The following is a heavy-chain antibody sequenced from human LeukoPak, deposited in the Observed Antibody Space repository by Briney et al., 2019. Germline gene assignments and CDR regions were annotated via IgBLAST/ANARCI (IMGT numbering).Heavy chain of an antibody. Sequence: GGSLRLSCAASGFTFSSYAMSWVRQAPGKGLEWVSAISGSGGSTYYADSVKGRFTISRDNSKNTLYLQMNSLRAEDTAVYYCAKDLNILTGRYYYYYGMDVWGQGTTVTVPS. CDR3: AKDLNILTGRYYYYYGMDV. J-gene: IGHJ6*02. CDR2: ISGSGGST. CDR1: GFTFSSYA. V-gene: IGHV3-23*01. D-gene: IGHD3-9*01.